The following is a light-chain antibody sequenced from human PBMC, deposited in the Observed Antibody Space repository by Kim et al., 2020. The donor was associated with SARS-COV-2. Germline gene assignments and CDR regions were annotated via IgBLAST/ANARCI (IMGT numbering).Light chain of an antibody. CDR2: QDN. CDR1: KLGDKY. CDR3: QAWDSSTYV. J-gene: IGLJ1*01. Sequence: SYELTQPPSVSVSPGQTASITCSGDKLGDKYACWYQQKPGQSPVLVIYQDNKRPSGIPERFSGPNSGNTATLTISGTHALDEADYYCQAWDSSTYVFGTG. V-gene: IGLV3-1*01.